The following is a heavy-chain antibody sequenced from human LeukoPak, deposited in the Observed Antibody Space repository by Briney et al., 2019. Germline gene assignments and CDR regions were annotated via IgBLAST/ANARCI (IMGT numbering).Heavy chain of an antibody. CDR2: IYYSGST. Sequence: SETLSLTCTVSGGSISSGGYYWGWVRQHPGKGLEWIGYIYYSGSTYYNPSLKSRVTISVDTSKNQFSLKLSSVTAADTAVYYCARFPPPYYYDSSGYFDYWGQGTLVTVSS. CDR1: GGSISSGGYY. CDR3: ARFPPPYYYDSSGYFDY. D-gene: IGHD3-22*01. V-gene: IGHV4-31*03. J-gene: IGHJ4*02.